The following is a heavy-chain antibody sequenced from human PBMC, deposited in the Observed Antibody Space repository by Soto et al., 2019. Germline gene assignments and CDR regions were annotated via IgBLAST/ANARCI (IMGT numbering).Heavy chain of an antibody. V-gene: IGHV4-30-4*01. CDR1: GGSISSGDYY. CDR3: ARLRIAAAGTAYYYYYGMDV. Sequence: SETLSLTCTVSGGSISSGDYYWSWIRQPPGKGLEWIGYIYYSGSTYYNPSLKSRVTISVDTSKNQFSLKLSSVTAADTAVYYCARLRIAAAGTAYYYYYGMDVWGQGTTVTVSS. CDR2: IYYSGST. D-gene: IGHD6-13*01. J-gene: IGHJ6*02.